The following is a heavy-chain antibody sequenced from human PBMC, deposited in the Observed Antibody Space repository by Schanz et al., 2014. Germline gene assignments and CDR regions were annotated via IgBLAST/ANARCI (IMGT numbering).Heavy chain of an antibody. J-gene: IGHJ6*02. Sequence: QVQLVQSGAEVKKPGASVKVSCKASGYTFTSYDFNWVRQAPGQGLEWMGWMNPDSGNTGYAQKFQGRVTMTADTSTSTAYMDLRSLRSDDTAVYYCARAKRFGDMDVWGQGTTVTVSS. CDR1: GYTFTSYD. CDR3: ARAKRFGDMDV. V-gene: IGHV1-8*01. D-gene: IGHD3-10*01. CDR2: MNPDSGNT.